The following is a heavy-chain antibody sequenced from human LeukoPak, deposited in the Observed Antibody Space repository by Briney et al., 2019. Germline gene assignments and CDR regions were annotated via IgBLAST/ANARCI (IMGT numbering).Heavy chain of an antibody. CDR3: ARVSSGSYFGYYYYYMDV. J-gene: IGHJ6*03. Sequence: GGSLRLSCAASGFTFSNYWMHWVRQAPGKGLVWVSRINSDGSSTSYADSVKGRFTISRDNAKNTLYLQMTSLRAEDTAVYYCARVSSGSYFGYYYYYMDVWGKGTTVTVSS. V-gene: IGHV3-74*01. D-gene: IGHD1-26*01. CDR2: INSDGSST. CDR1: GFTFSNYW.